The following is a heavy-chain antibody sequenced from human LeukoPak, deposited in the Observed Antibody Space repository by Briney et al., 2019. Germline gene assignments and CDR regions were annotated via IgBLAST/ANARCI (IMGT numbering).Heavy chain of an antibody. CDR1: GGSISSGDYY. CDR3: ARAATTVLPFDY. CDR2: IYYSGST. Sequence: SETLSLTCTVSGGSISSGDYYWSWIRQPPGRGLEWIGYIYYSGSTYYNPSLKSRVTISVDTSKNQFSLKLSSVTAADTAVYYCARAATTVLPFDYWGQGTLVTVSS. V-gene: IGHV4-30-4*08. D-gene: IGHD4-17*01. J-gene: IGHJ4*02.